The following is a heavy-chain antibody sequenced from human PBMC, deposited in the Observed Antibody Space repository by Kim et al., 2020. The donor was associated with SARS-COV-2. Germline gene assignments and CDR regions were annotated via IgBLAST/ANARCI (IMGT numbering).Heavy chain of an antibody. Sequence: ASVKVSCKTSGYSFTDYYIHWVRQAPGQGLEWMGHFNPDSGGINYARNFKGRVTMTGDTSINTAFMELRSLKSDDTAIFFCVRSGRYPGTYHPDVWGQGTLVTVSS. V-gene: IGHV1-2*06. CDR2: FNPDSGGI. D-gene: IGHD1-26*01. J-gene: IGHJ4*02. CDR1: GYSFTDYY. CDR3: VRSGRYPGTYHPDV.